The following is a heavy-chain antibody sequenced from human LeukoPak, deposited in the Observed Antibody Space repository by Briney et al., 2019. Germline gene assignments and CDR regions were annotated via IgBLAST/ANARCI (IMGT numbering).Heavy chain of an antibody. CDR1: GYTFTSYD. CDR2: MNPNSGNT. D-gene: IGHD6-13*01. J-gene: IGHJ4*02. CDR3: ARRGIAAAVLDY. V-gene: IGHV1-8*01. Sequence: ASVTVSCTASGYTFTSYDINWVRQATGQGLEWMGWMNPNSGNTGYAQKFQGRVTMTRNTSISTAYMELSSLRSEDTAVYYCARRGIAAAVLDYWGQGTLVTVSS.